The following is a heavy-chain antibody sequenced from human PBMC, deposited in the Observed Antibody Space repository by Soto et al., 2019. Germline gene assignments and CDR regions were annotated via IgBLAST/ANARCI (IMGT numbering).Heavy chain of an antibody. V-gene: IGHV5-51*01. J-gene: IGHJ4*02. Sequence: GESLKISCKTSGYIFTSYWIGWVRQMPGKGLEWMGIIYPGDSDTKYSPSFQGQVTISADRSTTTAYLQWSSLKASDTAIYYCARQGTIAAFGVHYWGQGTLVTSPQ. CDR1: GYIFTSYW. CDR2: IYPGDSDT. CDR3: ARQGTIAAFGVHY. D-gene: IGHD6-13*01.